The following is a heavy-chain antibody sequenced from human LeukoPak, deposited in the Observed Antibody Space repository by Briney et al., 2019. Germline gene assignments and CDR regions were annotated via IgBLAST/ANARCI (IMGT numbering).Heavy chain of an antibody. D-gene: IGHD6-13*01. V-gene: IGHV4-59*01. CDR2: IYYSGST. CDR1: GGSISSYY. CDR3: ARAPLSSSWYQFFWFDP. Sequence: NPSETLSLTCTVSGGSISSYYWSWIRQPPGKGLEWIGYIYYSGSTNYNPSLKSRVTISVDTSKNQFPLKLSSVTAADTAVYYCARAPLSSSWYQFFWFDPWGQGTLVTVSS. J-gene: IGHJ5*02.